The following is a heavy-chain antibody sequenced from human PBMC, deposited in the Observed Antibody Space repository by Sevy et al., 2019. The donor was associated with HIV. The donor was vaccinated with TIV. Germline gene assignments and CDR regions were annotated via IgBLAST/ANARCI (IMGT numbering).Heavy chain of an antibody. CDR3: VRETTMLPRGAFDF. J-gene: IGHJ3*01. D-gene: IGHD3-10*01. CDR2: ISFDGTDK. Sequence: GGSLRLSCAASRFTFSSYPMHWVRQAPGKGLEWVSFISFDGTDKYYADSVKGRFTITRDNSKNTLFLQMNSLRAEDTAFYYCVRETTMLPRGAFDFWGQGTMVTVSS. V-gene: IGHV3-30-3*01. CDR1: RFTFSSYP.